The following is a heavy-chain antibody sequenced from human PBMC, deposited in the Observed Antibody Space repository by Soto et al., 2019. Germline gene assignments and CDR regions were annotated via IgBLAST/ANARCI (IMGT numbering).Heavy chain of an antibody. V-gene: IGHV1-69*02. Sequence: QVQLVQSGAEVKKPGSSVKVSCKASGGTFSSYTISWVRQAPGQGLAWMGRIIPILGIANYAQQFQVRVTITADKYTSTAYMELSSLRSEDTAVYYCASGVVGYCRGSSCPSADSHAFDIWGQGKMVTVSS. CDR2: IIPILGIA. CDR3: ASGVVGYCRGSSCPSADSHAFDI. CDR1: GGTFSSYT. D-gene: IGHD2-15*01. J-gene: IGHJ3*02.